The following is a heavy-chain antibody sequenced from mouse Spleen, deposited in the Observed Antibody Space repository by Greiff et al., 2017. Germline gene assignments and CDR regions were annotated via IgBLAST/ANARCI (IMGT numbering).Heavy chain of an antibody. CDR2: ISSGGSYT. D-gene: IGHD1-1*01. J-gene: IGHJ1*01. Sequence: EVKLVESGGGLVKLGGSLKLSCAASGFTFSSYAMSWVRQTPEKRLEWVATISSGGSYTYYPDSVKGRFTISRDNAKNTLYLQMSSLRSEDTAMYYCARHVYGSSYWYFDVWGAGTTVTVSS. V-gene: IGHV5-9-3*01. CDR1: GFTFSSYA. CDR3: ARHVYGSSYWYFDV.